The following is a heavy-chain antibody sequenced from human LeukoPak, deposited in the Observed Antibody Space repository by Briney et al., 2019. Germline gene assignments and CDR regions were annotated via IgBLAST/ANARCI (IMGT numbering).Heavy chain of an antibody. D-gene: IGHD3-22*01. Sequence: ASVKVSCKASGYTFIRYGISWVRQAPGQGLEWMGWIRVYNGNTNYAQNLQGRVTMTTDTSTSTAYMELRSLRSDDTAVYYCARYRGYYDSSGHYKGAFDIWGQGTMVTVSS. V-gene: IGHV1-18*01. CDR2: IRVYNGNT. J-gene: IGHJ3*02. CDR3: ARYRGYYDSSGHYKGAFDI. CDR1: GYTFIRYG.